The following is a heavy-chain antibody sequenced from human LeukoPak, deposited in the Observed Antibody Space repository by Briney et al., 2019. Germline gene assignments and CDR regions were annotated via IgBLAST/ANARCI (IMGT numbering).Heavy chain of an antibody. Sequence: GGSLRLSCAASGFTFSSYGMRWVRQAPGKGLEWVAVIWYDGSNKYYAGSVKGRFTISRDNSKNTLYLQMNSLRAEDTAVYYCARDIAARALDYWGQGTLVTVSS. CDR2: IWYDGSNK. V-gene: IGHV3-33*01. CDR3: ARDIAARALDY. CDR1: GFTFSSYG. D-gene: IGHD6-6*01. J-gene: IGHJ4*02.